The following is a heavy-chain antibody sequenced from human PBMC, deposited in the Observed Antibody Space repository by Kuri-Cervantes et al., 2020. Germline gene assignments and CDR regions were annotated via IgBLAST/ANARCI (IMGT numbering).Heavy chain of an antibody. J-gene: IGHJ4*02. Sequence: SETLSLTCAVSGGSISSSNWWSWVRQPPGKGLEWIGEIYHSGSTNYNPSLKSRVTISVDKSKNQFSLKLSSVTAEDTAVYYCARHRSGWYSFDYWGQGTLVTVSS. CDR1: GGSISSSNW. CDR3: ARHRSGWYSFDY. CDR2: IYHSGST. D-gene: IGHD6-19*01. V-gene: IGHV4-4*02.